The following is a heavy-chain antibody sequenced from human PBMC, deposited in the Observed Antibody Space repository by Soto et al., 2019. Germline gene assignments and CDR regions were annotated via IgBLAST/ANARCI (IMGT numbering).Heavy chain of an antibody. J-gene: IGHJ4*02. CDR2: IDEYGSII. Sequence: EVPLVESGGGLVQPGGSLRLSCAASGFTFSSYWMHWVLQVPGKGLLWVSRIDEYGSIINYADSVKGRFTISGDNARNTLYLEMTSLRAEDTALYFRTRDIGGKGDYWVPGTLVTVSS. V-gene: IGHV3-74*01. CDR3: TRDIGGKGDY. CDR1: GFTFSSYW. D-gene: IGHD3-10*01.